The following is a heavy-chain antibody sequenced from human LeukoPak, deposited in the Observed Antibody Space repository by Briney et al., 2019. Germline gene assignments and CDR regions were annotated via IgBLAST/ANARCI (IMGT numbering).Heavy chain of an antibody. CDR2: IYYSGST. J-gene: IGHJ4*02. CDR1: GGSISSYY. D-gene: IGHD3-22*01. V-gene: IGHV4-59*01. Sequence: SETLSLTCTVSGGSISSYYWSWIRQPPGNGLEWIGYIYYSGSTNYNPSLKSRVTISVDTSKNQFSLKLSSVTAADTAVYYCARTPTGYDSSAWGQGTLVTVSS. CDR3: ARTPTGYDSSA.